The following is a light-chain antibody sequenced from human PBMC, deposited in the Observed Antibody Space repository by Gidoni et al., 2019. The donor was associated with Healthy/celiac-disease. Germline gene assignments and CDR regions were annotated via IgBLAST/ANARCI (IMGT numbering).Light chain of an antibody. Sequence: EIVFTQSPATLSLSPGERATLSCRASQCVSSYLAWYQQKPGQAPRLLIYDASNRATGIPARFSGSGSGTDFTLTISSLEPEDFAVYYCQQRSNWPLTFGGGTKVEIK. J-gene: IGKJ4*01. CDR1: QCVSSY. V-gene: IGKV3-11*01. CDR2: DAS. CDR3: QQRSNWPLT.